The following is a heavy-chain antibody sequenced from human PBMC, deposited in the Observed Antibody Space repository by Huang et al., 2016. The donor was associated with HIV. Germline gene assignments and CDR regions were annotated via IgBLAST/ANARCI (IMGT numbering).Heavy chain of an antibody. D-gene: IGHD3-3*01. CDR2: IESDGSST. CDR1: GFIFSDYW. J-gene: IGHJ4*01. CDR3: VRAREKGYDFWSGYRY. Sequence: EVELAESGGGSVRPGQSLRLSCVGSGFIFSDYWMHWVSQIPGKGLMGVARIESDGSSTSYADSVKGRFTIYRDNARNTVYLQMSSLRVDDTAVYYCVRAREKGYDFWSGYRYWGQGAQVTVSS. V-gene: IGHV3-74*02.